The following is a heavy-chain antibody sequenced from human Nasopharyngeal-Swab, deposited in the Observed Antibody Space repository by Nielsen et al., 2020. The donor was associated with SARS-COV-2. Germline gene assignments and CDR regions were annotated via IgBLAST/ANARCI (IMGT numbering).Heavy chain of an antibody. J-gene: IGHJ3*02. CDR2: ISYDGSNK. Sequence: GESLKISCAASGFTFSSYGMHWVRQAPGKGLEWVAVISYDGSNKYYADSVKGRFTISRDNSKNTLYLQMNSLQTEDTAVYSCARSVGSYYGQGAFDIWGQGTMVTVSS. D-gene: IGHD1-26*01. CDR3: ARSVGSYYGQGAFDI. V-gene: IGHV3-30*03. CDR1: GFTFSSYG.